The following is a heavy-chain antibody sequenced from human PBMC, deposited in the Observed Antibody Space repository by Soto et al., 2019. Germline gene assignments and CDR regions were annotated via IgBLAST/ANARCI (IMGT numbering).Heavy chain of an antibody. D-gene: IGHD2-15*01. J-gene: IGHJ5*02. CDR3: ARSLALAVAASNNYLFP. V-gene: IGHV1-18*04. CDR2: ISAYNGNT. Sequence: QVQLVQSGTEVKKPGASVKVSCKASGYEFTNYGISWVRQAPGQGLEWMGWISAYNGNTKYEQTLQGRITMSTDTSTGTAYMELRRLRSDDTALYYCARSLALAVAASNNYLFPWGQGTLVIVSS. CDR1: GYEFTNYG.